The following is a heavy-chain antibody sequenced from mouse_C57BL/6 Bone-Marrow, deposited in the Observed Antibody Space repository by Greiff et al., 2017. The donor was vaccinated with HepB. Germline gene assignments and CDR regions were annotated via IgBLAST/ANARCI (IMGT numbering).Heavy chain of an antibody. V-gene: IGHV1-15*01. CDR1: GYTFTDYE. J-gene: IGHJ4*01. CDR2: IDPETGGT. CDR3: TRKGLGPSMDY. Sequence: QVQLQQSGAELVRPGASVTLSCKASGYTFTDYEMHWVKQTPVHGLEWIGAIDPETGGTAYNQKFKGKAILTADKSSSTAYMELRSLTSEDSAVYYCTRKGLGPSMDYWGQGTSVTVSS.